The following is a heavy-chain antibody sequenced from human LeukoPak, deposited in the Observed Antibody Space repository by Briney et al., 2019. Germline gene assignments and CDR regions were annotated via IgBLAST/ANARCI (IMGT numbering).Heavy chain of an antibody. J-gene: IGHJ4*02. Sequence: SETLSLTCAVYGGSFSGYYWNWIRQPPGKGLEWIGEINHSGSTNYNPSLKSRVTISVDTSKNQFSLKLSSVTAADTAVYYCAREYCSGGSRYPYFDYWGQGTLVTVSS. CDR2: INHSGST. CDR1: GGSFSGYY. V-gene: IGHV4-34*01. CDR3: AREYCSGGSRYPYFDY. D-gene: IGHD2-15*01.